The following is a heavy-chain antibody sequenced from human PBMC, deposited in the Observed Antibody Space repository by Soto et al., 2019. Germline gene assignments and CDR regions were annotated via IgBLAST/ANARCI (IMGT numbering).Heavy chain of an antibody. CDR3: ARQGVVREHWFDP. V-gene: IGHV1-46*01. Sequence: QVQLVQSGAEVKKPGVSVRVSCKASGYTFTNYYIHWIRQAPGQGLEWMGVFNPRGGSATYAQKFQGRLIMTADTSTSTVYMEMSSLRSEDTAGYYCARQGVVREHWFDPWGQGTLVTVSS. D-gene: IGHD3-3*01. CDR1: GYTFTNYY. CDR2: FNPRGGSA. J-gene: IGHJ5*02.